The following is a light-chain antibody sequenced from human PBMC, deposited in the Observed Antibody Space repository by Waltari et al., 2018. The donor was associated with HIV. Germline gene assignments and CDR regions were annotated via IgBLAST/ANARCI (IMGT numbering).Light chain of an antibody. CDR1: QSISTW. J-gene: IGKJ2*01. V-gene: IGKV1-5*03. CDR3: QHYNIYPYT. CDR2: KAS. Sequence: DIQMTQAPYTLSASVGDRVPITCRASQSISTWLAWYQQKPGEAPKLLISKASTLETGVPSRFSGSGSGTEFTLTISSLQPDDFATYFCQHYNIYPYTFGQGTKLEVK.